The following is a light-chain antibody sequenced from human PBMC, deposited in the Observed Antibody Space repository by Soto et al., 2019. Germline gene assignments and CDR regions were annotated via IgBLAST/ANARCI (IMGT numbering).Light chain of an antibody. CDR3: QQSYSSLIT. CDR2: VAT. V-gene: IGKV1-39*01. CDR1: QTVSTF. Sequence: DIQMTQSPSSLSASIVDRVTITCRASQTVSTFLHWYQHKPGKAPTVLIYVATTLQSGVPSRFSGSGSETDFTLTISSLQPEDSATYYCQQSYSSLITFGQGTRLEIK. J-gene: IGKJ5*01.